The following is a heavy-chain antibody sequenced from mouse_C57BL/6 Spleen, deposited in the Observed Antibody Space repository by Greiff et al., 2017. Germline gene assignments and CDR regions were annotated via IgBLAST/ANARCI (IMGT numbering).Heavy chain of an antibody. V-gene: IGHV3-6*01. J-gene: IGHJ2*01. CDR1: GYSITSGYY. D-gene: IGHD2-3*01. Sequence: EVKLMESGPGLVKPSQSLSLTCSVTGYSITSGYYWNWIRQFPGNKLEWMGYISYDGSNNYNPSLKNRISITRDTSKNQFFLKLNSVTTEDTATYYCARADDGYGFDYWGQGTTLTVSS. CDR2: ISYDGSN. CDR3: ARADDGYGFDY.